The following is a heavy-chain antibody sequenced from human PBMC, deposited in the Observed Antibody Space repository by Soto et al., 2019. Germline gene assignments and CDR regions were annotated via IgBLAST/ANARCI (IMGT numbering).Heavy chain of an antibody. CDR2: IIPIFGTA. CDR3: AREMVIEPAVAQFFDY. D-gene: IGHD6-19*01. CDR1: GGTFSSYA. J-gene: IGHJ4*02. V-gene: IGHV1-69*01. Sequence: QVELVQSGAEVKKPGSSVKVSCKASGGTFSSYAISWVRQAPGQGLEWMGGIIPIFGTANYAQKFQGRVTITADESTSTAYMELSSLRSEDTAVYYCAREMVIEPAVAQFFDYWGQGTLVTVSS.